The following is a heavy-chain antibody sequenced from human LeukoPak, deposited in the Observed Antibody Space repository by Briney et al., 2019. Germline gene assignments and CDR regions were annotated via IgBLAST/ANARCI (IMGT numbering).Heavy chain of an antibody. CDR3: AKTVADHDY. CDR2: ISVMGGRT. V-gene: IGHV3-23*01. CDR1: GFTFTTYG. Sequence: GGSLRLSCADSGFTFTTYGMTWVRQAPGKGLEWVSVISVMGGRTYYADSVKGRFTISRDNSDNTLYLQMNSLRVEDTAVYYCAKTVADHDYWGQGTLVTVSS. D-gene: IGHD6-19*01. J-gene: IGHJ4*02.